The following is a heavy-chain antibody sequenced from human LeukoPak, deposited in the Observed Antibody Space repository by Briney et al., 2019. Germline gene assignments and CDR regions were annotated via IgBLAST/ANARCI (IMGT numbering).Heavy chain of an antibody. Sequence: PGGSLRLSSAASGFTLTTYTMHWVRQAPGKGLESVSAISGSGGTTYYANSVKGRFTISRDNSKNTLYLQMDSLRAEDLAVYFCARQEYGGYDYWGQGTLVTVSA. V-gene: IGHV3-64*01. CDR2: ISGSGGTT. CDR1: GFTLTTYT. J-gene: IGHJ4*02. CDR3: ARQEYGGYDY. D-gene: IGHD4-23*01.